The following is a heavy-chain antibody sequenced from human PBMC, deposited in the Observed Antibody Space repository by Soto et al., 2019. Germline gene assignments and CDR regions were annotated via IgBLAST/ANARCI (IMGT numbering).Heavy chain of an antibody. CDR1: GFTFSSYG. Sequence: GGSLRLSCAASGFTFSSYGMHWVRQAPGKGLEWVAVILYDGTKKYYADSMKGRFTISRDNSKNTLYLQMNSLRAEDTAVYYCAKDRGALRWSEEHYYFDYWGQGTLVTVSS. V-gene: IGHV3-30*18. CDR3: AKDRGALRWSEEHYYFDY. CDR2: ILYDGTKK. J-gene: IGHJ4*02. D-gene: IGHD4-17*01.